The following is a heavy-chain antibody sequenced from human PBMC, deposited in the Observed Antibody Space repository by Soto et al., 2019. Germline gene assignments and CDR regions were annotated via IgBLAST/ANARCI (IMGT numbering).Heavy chain of an antibody. CDR2: IYTSGST. V-gene: IGHV4-4*07. CDR3: ARALGSYNWNYVWFDP. J-gene: IGHJ5*02. CDR1: GGSISSYY. D-gene: IGHD1-7*01. Sequence: PWETLSLTCTVSGGSISSYYWSWIRQPAGKGLEWIGRIYTSGSTNYNPSLKSRVTMSVDTSKNQFSLKLSSVTAADTAVYYCARALGSYNWNYVWFDPWGQGTLVTVSS.